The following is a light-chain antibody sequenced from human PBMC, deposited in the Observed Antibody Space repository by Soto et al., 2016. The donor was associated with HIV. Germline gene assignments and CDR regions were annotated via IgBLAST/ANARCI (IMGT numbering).Light chain of an antibody. V-gene: IGKV2-28*01. J-gene: IGKJ2*01. CDR1: QSLLHRNGYNY. CDR3: MQSLQTYT. Sequence: DIVTTQSPLSLPVTPGEPASISCRSSQSLLHRNGYNYLNWYLQKPGQSPQLLIYLGSNRASGVPDRFSGSGSGTDFTLKISRVEAEDVAIYYCMQSLQTYTFGQGTKLE. CDR2: LGS.